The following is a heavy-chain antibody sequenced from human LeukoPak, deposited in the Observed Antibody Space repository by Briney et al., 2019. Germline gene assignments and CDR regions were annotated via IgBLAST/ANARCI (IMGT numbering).Heavy chain of an antibody. V-gene: IGHV4-59*01. D-gene: IGHD4-17*01. CDR3: ARVRANYYYYMDV. CDR2: IYYSGST. CDR1: GGSFSGYY. J-gene: IGHJ6*03. Sequence: KPSETLSLTCAVYGGSFSGYYWGWIRQPPGKGLEWIGSIYYSGSTNYNPSLKSRVTISVDTSKNQFSLKLSSVAAADTAVYYCARVRANYYYYMDVWGKGTTVTVSS.